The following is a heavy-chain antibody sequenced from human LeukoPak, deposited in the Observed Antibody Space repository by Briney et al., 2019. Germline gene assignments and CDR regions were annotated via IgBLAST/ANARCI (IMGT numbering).Heavy chain of an antibody. Sequence: PGGSLRLSCAASGFTFSSYAKSWVRQAPGKGLEWVSAISGSGGSTYYADSVKGRFTISRDNSKNTLYLQMNSLRAEDTAVYYCATAYSSLGYYMDVWGKGTTVTVSS. D-gene: IGHD6-6*01. CDR2: ISGSGGST. CDR1: GFTFSSYA. V-gene: IGHV3-23*01. CDR3: ATAYSSLGYYMDV. J-gene: IGHJ6*03.